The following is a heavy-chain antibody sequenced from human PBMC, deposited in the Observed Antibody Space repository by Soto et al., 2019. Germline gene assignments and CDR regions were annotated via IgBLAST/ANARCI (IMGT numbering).Heavy chain of an antibody. D-gene: IGHD3-10*01. CDR1: GFTFSSYW. Sequence: GGSLRLSCAASGFTFSSYWMSWVRQAPGKGLEWVANIKQDGSEKYYVDSVKGRFTISRDNAKNSLYLQMNSLRAEDTAVYYCTRDGILWFGELLYTLGAFDIWGQGTMVTVSS. V-gene: IGHV3-7*01. J-gene: IGHJ3*02. CDR2: IKQDGSEK. CDR3: TRDGILWFGELLYTLGAFDI.